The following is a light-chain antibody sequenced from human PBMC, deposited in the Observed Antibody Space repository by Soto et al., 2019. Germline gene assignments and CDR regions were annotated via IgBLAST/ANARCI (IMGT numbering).Light chain of an antibody. CDR2: RAS. V-gene: IGKV3-15*01. CDR1: QSVSSN. Sequence: EIVMTQSPATLSVSPGERATLSCRASQSVSSNLAWYQQEPGQAPRLLIYRASTRATGVPARFSGSGSGTEFTLTISSLQSEDFAVYYCHQYNSWPPWTFGPGTKVDIK. CDR3: HQYNSWPPWT. J-gene: IGKJ1*01.